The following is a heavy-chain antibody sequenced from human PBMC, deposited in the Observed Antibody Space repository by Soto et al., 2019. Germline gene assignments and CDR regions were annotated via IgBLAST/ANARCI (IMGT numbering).Heavy chain of an antibody. V-gene: IGHV3-23*01. Sequence: GGSLRLTCAASGFTFSSYAMSWVRQAPGKGLEWVSAISGSGGSTYYADSVKGRFTISRDNSKNTLYLQMNSLRAEDTAVYYWAKEPTRYSSSWTYYYYGMDVWGQGTTVTVSS. CDR3: AKEPTRYSSSWTYYYYGMDV. J-gene: IGHJ6*02. D-gene: IGHD6-6*01. CDR2: ISGSGGST. CDR1: GFTFSSYA.